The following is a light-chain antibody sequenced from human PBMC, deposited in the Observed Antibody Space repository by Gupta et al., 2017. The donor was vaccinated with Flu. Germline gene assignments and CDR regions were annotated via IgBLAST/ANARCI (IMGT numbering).Light chain of an antibody. CDR1: QSISSW. V-gene: IGKV1-5*03. Sequence: DIQMTQSPSTLSASVGDRVTITCRASQSISSWLAWYQQKPGKAPKLLIYKASSLESGVPSRFSGSGSGTEFTLTISSLQPDDFATYYCQQYNSDLGPYSFGQGTKLEIK. J-gene: IGKJ2*03. CDR3: QQYNSDLGPYS. CDR2: KAS.